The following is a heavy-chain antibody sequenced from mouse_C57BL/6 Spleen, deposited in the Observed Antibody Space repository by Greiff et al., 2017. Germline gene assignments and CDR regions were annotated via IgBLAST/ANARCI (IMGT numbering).Heavy chain of an antibody. V-gene: IGHV1-50*01. J-gene: IGHJ2*01. CDR3: ASEDPKKLYFDY. CDR1: GYTFTSYW. CDR2: IDPSDSYT. Sequence: VQLQQPGAELVKPGASVKLSCKASGYTFTSYWMQWVKQRPGQGLEWIGEIDPSDSYTNYNQKFKGKATLTVDTSSSTASMQLSSLTSEDSAVYYCASEDPKKLYFDYWGQGTTLTVSS.